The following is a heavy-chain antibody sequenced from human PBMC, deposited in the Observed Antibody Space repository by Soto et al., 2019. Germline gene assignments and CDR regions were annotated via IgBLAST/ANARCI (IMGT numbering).Heavy chain of an antibody. CDR2: IIPIFGTA. Sequence: SVKVSCKASGGTFSSYAISWVRQAPGQGLEWMGGIIPIFGTANYAQKFQGRVTITADKSTSTAYMELSSLRSEDTAVYYCAGVRADYDILTGYLNWFDPWGQGTLVTVSS. CDR3: AGVRADYDILTGYLNWFDP. J-gene: IGHJ5*02. CDR1: GGTFSSYA. D-gene: IGHD3-9*01. V-gene: IGHV1-69*06.